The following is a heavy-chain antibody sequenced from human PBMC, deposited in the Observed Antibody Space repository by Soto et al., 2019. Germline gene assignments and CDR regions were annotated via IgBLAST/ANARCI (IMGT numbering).Heavy chain of an antibody. CDR3: ARHEGWTGPDQ. CDR2: IFHDGNT. D-gene: IGHD2-8*02. J-gene: IGHJ5*02. Sequence: NPSETLSLTCAVSGASIGSGGWWSWVRQPPGKGLEWIAEIFHDGNTNYSPSLKSRVTISVDKSQNQFSLNAYSVTAADTAVYYCARHEGWTGPDQWGQGTLVTVSS. V-gene: IGHV4-4*02. CDR1: GASIGSGGW.